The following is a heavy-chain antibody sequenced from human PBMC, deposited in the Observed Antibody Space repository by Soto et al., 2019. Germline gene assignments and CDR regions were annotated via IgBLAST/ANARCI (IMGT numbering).Heavy chain of an antibody. CDR1: GGSFSGYY. J-gene: IGHJ4*02. V-gene: IGHV4-34*01. D-gene: IGHD3-22*01. CDR2: INHSGST. Sequence: SETLSLTXAVYGGSFSGYYWSWIRQPPGKGLEWIGEINHSGSTNYNPSLKSRVTISVDTSKNQFSLKLSSVTAADTAVYYCARAGYYDSSGYYYDYWGQGTLVTVSS. CDR3: ARAGYYDSSGYYYDY.